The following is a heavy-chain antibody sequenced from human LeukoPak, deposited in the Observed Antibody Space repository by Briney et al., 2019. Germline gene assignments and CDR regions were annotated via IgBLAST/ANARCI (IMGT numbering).Heavy chain of an antibody. Sequence: GGSLRLSCAASGFTFSSYWMSWVRQAPGKGLEWVANIKQDGSEKYYVDSVKGRFTISRDNAKNSLYLQMNSLRAEDTAVYYCASLMYSSRHPYYYYTDVWGKGTTVTVSS. D-gene: IGHD6-13*01. V-gene: IGHV3-7*01. CDR1: GFTFSSYW. CDR2: IKQDGSEK. J-gene: IGHJ6*03. CDR3: ASLMYSSRHPYYYYTDV.